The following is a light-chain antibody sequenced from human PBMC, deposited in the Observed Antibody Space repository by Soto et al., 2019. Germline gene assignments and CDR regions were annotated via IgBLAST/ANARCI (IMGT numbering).Light chain of an antibody. CDR1: SGHSTYA. CDR3: QTWGTGIRV. J-gene: IGLJ3*02. CDR2: LNSDGRH. V-gene: IGLV4-69*01. Sequence: QSVLTQSPSASASLGASVKLTCTLSSGHSTYAIDWHQQQPEKGPRFLVTLNSDGRHNKGTGIPDRFSGYSSGAERYLTIPSRQYEDEADYYCQTWGTGIRVFGGGTKLTVL.